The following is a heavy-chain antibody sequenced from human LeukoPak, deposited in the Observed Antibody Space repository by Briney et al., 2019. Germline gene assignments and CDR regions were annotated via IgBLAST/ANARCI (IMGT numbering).Heavy chain of an antibody. D-gene: IGHD2/OR15-2a*01. J-gene: IGHJ1*01. CDR1: GGSISTYF. Sequence: PSETLSLTCTVSGGSISTYFWNWIRQPPGKGLEWIGYISYSGSTHYNPSLESRVTMSVDTSKNQFSLDLTSVTAADTAVYYCARHRHVNSATFSQHWGQGTLVTVSS. CDR3: ARHRHVNSATFSQH. V-gene: IGHV4-59*08. CDR2: ISYSGST.